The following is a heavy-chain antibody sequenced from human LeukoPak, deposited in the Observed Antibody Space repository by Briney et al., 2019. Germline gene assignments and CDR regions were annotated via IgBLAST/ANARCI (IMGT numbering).Heavy chain of an antibody. V-gene: IGHV3-74*01. D-gene: IGHD3-10*01. CDR2: INIDGSST. Sequence: GGSLRLSCAASGLTFSTYWMHWVRQAPGKGLVWDSRINIDGSSTAYADSVKGRFTISRGNAKNTLHLQMNSLRAEDTAVYYCARETDTSGSLHLDYWGQGTLVTVSS. J-gene: IGHJ4*02. CDR3: ARETDTSGSLHLDY. CDR1: GLTFSTYW.